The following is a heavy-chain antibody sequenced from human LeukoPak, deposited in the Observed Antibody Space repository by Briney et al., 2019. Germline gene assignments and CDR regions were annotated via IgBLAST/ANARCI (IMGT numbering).Heavy chain of an antibody. Sequence: PGGSPRLSCAASGFTFNSYAMHWVRQAPGKGLEWVAVISYDGSNKYYADSVKGRFTISRDNSKNTLYLQMNSLRVEDTAVYYCARVSSGSSWYLAAHFDYWGQGTLVTVSS. CDR3: ARVSSGSSWYLAAHFDY. CDR2: ISYDGSNK. V-gene: IGHV3-30*04. CDR1: GFTFNSYA. J-gene: IGHJ4*02. D-gene: IGHD6-13*01.